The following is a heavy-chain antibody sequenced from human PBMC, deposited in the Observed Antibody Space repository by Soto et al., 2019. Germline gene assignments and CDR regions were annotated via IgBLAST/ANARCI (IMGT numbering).Heavy chain of an antibody. Sequence: GGSLRLSCAASGFTFDDYAMHWVRQAPGKGLEWVSLISGDGGSTYYADSVKGRFTISRDNSKNSLYLQMNSLRTEDTALYYCAKDTYSGSYYYYGMDVWGQGTTVTVSS. D-gene: IGHD1-26*01. CDR3: AKDTYSGSYYYYGMDV. CDR2: ISGDGGST. CDR1: GFTFDDYA. J-gene: IGHJ6*02. V-gene: IGHV3-43*02.